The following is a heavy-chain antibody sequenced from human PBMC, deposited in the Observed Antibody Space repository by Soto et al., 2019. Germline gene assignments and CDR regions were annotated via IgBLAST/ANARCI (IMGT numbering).Heavy chain of an antibody. CDR2: IIPIFGTA. CDR1: GGTFSSYA. J-gene: IGHJ4*02. D-gene: IGHD2-15*01. CDR3: AIAHADCSGGSCRPGYLAY. Sequence: QVQLVQSGAEVKKPGSSVKVSCKASGGTFSSYAISWVRQAPGQGLEWMGGIIPIFGTANYAQKFQGRVTITADKSTSTAYMELSSLRSEYTAVYYCAIAHADCSGGSCRPGYLAYWGQGTLVTVSS. V-gene: IGHV1-69*06.